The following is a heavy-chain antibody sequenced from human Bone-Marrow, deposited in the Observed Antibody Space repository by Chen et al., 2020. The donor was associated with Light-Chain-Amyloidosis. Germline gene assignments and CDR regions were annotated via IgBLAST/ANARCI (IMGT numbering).Heavy chain of an antibody. J-gene: IGHJ4*02. Sequence: EEQLLESGGDLVQPGGSLRLSCAASGFTFSSYSMAWVCQAPGKGLEWLSDVIASGGSTFYADSVKGRFTISRDNSKNTLYLQMNSLRADDTALYYCARSSGWWAYNFWGQGTLVTVSS. CDR1: GFTFSSYS. CDR2: VIASGGST. D-gene: IGHD6-19*01. V-gene: IGHV3-23*01. CDR3: ARSSGWWAYNF.